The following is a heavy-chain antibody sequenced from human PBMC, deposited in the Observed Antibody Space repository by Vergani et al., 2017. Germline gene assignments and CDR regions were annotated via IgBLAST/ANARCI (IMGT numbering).Heavy chain of an antibody. J-gene: IGHJ5*02. CDR2: INPNSGGT. CDR1: GYTFTGYY. D-gene: IGHD2-15*01. Sequence: QVQLVQSGAEVKKPGASVKVSCKASGYTFTGYYMHWVRQAPGQGLEWMGWINPNSGGTNYAQKFQGRVTMTRDTSISTAYMELGRLRSDDTAVYYCTRHWAVVAANNWFDPWGQGTLVTVSS. CDR3: TRHWAVVAANNWFDP. V-gene: IGHV1-2*02.